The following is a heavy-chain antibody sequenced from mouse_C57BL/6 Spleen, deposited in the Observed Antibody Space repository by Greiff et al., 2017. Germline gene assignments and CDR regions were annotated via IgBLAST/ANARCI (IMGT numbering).Heavy chain of an antibody. Sequence: QVQLQQSGPELVKPGASVKISCKASGYAFSSSWMNWVKQRPGKGLEWIGRIYPGDGDTNYNGKFKGKATLTADKSSSTAYMQLSILTSEDSAVYFCALITTVDYAMDYWGQGTSVTVSS. CDR1: GYAFSSSW. V-gene: IGHV1-82*01. D-gene: IGHD1-1*01. CDR2: IYPGDGDT. CDR3: ALITTVDYAMDY. J-gene: IGHJ4*01.